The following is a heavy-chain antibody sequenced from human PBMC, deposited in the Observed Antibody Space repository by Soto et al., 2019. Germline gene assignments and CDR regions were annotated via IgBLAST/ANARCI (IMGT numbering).Heavy chain of an antibody. CDR3: ARDHWILPAHDFFYGSDV. V-gene: IGHV3-7*03. D-gene: IGHD5-18*01. CDR2: IPQEGGDG. J-gene: IGHJ6*04. CDR1: GFTFSMYS. Sequence: DVHLVESGGGLVQPGQSLRLSCEVSGFTFSMYSMSWVRQAPGKGLEWVAKIPQEGGDGHYLDSVKGRFFISRDNAKNSVYLQMNSLRGEDTAIYYCARDHWILPAHDFFYGSDVWGKGATVTVSS.